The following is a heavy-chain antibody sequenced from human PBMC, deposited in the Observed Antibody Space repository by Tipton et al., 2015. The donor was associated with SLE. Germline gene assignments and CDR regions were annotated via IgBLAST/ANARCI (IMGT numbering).Heavy chain of an antibody. CDR3: ARRGTADTRFWYFDL. V-gene: IGHV3-48*04. CDR1: GFTFSDYS. Sequence: SLRLSCAASGFTFSDYSMNWVRQAPGEGLEWVSSICPSSTGTTYYAGSVKGRFTISRDNAKNSLHLQMNSLRGEDTAIYYCARRGTADTRFWYFDLWGRGTLVTVSS. CDR2: ICPSSTGTT. D-gene: IGHD6-13*01. J-gene: IGHJ2*01.